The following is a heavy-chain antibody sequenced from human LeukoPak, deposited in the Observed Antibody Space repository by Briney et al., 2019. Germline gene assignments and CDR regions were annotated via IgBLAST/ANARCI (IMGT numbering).Heavy chain of an antibody. V-gene: IGHV4-39*07. Sequence: SETLSLTCAVSGGPMMTGPYYWGWIRQPPGKGLQWLGSVFFDGTTYYSPSLKSRVSVSADTSRNQISLSLTSASAADTAVYYCVRSGVVLQTGFDFWGQGALVTVSS. D-gene: IGHD3-16*01. J-gene: IGHJ4*02. CDR2: VFFDGTT. CDR1: GGPMMTGPYY. CDR3: VRSGVVLQTGFDF.